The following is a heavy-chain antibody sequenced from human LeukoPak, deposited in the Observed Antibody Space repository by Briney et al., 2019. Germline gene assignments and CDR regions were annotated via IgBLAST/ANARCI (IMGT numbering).Heavy chain of an antibody. J-gene: IGHJ6*03. CDR2: IRSKAYGGTI. CDR3: SRAPYFDFYMDV. Sequence: PGGSLRLSCTASGFTFGDSGMNWFRQAPGKGLEWVSFIRSKAYGGTIQYAAPVKGRFTISRDDSKSIAYLQMNSLKTEDTAVYYCSRAPYFDFYMDVWGKGTTVIVSS. D-gene: IGHD3-3*01. CDR1: GFTFGDSG. V-gene: IGHV3-49*03.